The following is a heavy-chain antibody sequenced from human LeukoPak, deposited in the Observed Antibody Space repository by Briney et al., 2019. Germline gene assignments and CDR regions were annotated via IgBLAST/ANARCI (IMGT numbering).Heavy chain of an antibody. CDR2: ISANNGNT. D-gene: IGHD5-18*01. CDR1: GYTFDTYG. CDR3: ARDLLRGYSYGVTAY. J-gene: IGHJ4*02. V-gene: IGHV1-18*01. Sequence: AASVKVSCKASGYTFDTYGISWVRQAPGQGLEWMGWISANNGNTIYAQTVQGRVTMTTDTSTSTAYMELRSLRSAETAVYYCARDLLRGYSYGVTAYWGQGALATVSS.